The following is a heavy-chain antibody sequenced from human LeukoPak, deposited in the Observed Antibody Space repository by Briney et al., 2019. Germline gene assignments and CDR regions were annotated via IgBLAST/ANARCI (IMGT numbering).Heavy chain of an antibody. J-gene: IGHJ4*02. V-gene: IGHV3-23*01. Sequence: GSLRPSCAVSGFTIRNYRMSLVPQAPREGLGWVSAISLSGDTEYYADSVKGRFIIARDNSRNTLYLQITSLRPEDTALYYCAQSYSSGWYPCWGQGTLVTVSS. CDR1: GFTIRNYR. D-gene: IGHD6-19*01. CDR3: AQSYSSGWYPC. CDR2: ISLSGDTE.